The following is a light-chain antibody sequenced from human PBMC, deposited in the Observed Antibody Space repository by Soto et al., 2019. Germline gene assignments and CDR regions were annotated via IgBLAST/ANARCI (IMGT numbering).Light chain of an antibody. Sequence: DIVMTQSPDSLAVSLGERATINCKSSQSILFSSNNENHLAWYQQTAGQPPKLLIYWASTREFGVPDRFSGSGSGTDFTLTISSLQAEDVAVYYCQQYYTTPWTFGQGTKVDIK. CDR3: QQYYTTPWT. J-gene: IGKJ1*01. CDR1: QSILFSSNNENH. CDR2: WAS. V-gene: IGKV4-1*01.